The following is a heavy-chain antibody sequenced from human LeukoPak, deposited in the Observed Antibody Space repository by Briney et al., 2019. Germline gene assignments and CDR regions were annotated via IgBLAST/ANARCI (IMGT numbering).Heavy chain of an antibody. Sequence: GGSLRLSCAASGFTFSNYWMHWVRQGPGKGLVWVSRINSDGSSTNYADSVKGRFTISRDNAKNTLYLQMNSLRAEDTAEYYCAREDYGSGPNDAFDFWGHGTMVTVSS. V-gene: IGHV3-74*01. CDR3: AREDYGSGPNDAFDF. J-gene: IGHJ3*01. D-gene: IGHD3-10*01. CDR1: GFTFSNYW. CDR2: INSDGSST.